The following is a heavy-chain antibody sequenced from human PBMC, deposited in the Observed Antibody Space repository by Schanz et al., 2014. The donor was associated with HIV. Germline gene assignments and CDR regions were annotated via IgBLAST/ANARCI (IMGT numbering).Heavy chain of an antibody. CDR2: ISNDGRNK. V-gene: IGHV3-30*19. D-gene: IGHD3-10*01. Sequence: QVQLVESGGGVVQPGRSLRLSCAASGITFSTSGMHWVRQAPGKGREGVAVISNDGRNKYYAESLKGRFTVSRDNSKNRLYLQMNSLRSEDTAIYYCARDRGRVPTPDAFDVWGQGTVVTVSS. CDR1: GITFSTSG. CDR3: ARDRGRVPTPDAFDV. J-gene: IGHJ3*01.